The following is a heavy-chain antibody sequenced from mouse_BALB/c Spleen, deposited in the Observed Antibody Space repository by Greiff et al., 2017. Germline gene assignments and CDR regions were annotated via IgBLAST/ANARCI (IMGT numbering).Heavy chain of an antibody. V-gene: IGHV3-2*02. CDR3: AYYGSSYLAWFAY. Sequence: EVQRVESGPGLVKPSQSLSLTCTVTGYSITSDYAWNWIRQFPGNKLEWMGYISYSGSTSYNPSLKSRISITRDTSKNQFFLQLNSVTTEDTATYYCAYYGSSYLAWFAYWGQGTLVTVSA. CDR2: ISYSGST. CDR1: GYSITSDYA. D-gene: IGHD1-1*01. J-gene: IGHJ3*01.